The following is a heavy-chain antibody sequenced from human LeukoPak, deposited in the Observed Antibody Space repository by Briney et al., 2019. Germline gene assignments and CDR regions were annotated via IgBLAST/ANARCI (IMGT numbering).Heavy chain of an antibody. D-gene: IGHD1-14*01. CDR3: ARPASRFLTLLFDY. CDR1: GYTFTGYY. Sequence: ASVKVSCKASGYTFTGYYIHWVRQAPGQGLEWMGWINPNSGGTNYAQKFQGRVTMTRDTSISTAYMELSRLRSDDTAVYYCARPASRFLTLLFDYWGQGTLVTVSS. V-gene: IGHV1-2*02. CDR2: INPNSGGT. J-gene: IGHJ4*02.